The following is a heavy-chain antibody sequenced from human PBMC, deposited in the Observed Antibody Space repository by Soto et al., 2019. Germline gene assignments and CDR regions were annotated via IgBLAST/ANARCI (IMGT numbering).Heavy chain of an antibody. J-gene: IGHJ4*02. D-gene: IGHD7-27*01. CDR3: ARARTGDFDY. CDR2: INPSAGST. V-gene: IGHV1-46*01. CDR1: GYTFTSYY. Sequence: QVQLVQSGAEVKKPGASVKVSCKASGYTFTSYYMHWVRQAPGQGLEWMGIINPSAGSTNYAQKFQGRVTMNRDTSTSTVYMELSSLRSEDTALYYCARARTGDFDYWGQGTLVTVSS.